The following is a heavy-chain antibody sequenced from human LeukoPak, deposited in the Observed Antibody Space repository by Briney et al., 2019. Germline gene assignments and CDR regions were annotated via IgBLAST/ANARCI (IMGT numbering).Heavy chain of an antibody. CDR2: INPNSGST. CDR3: ARDHRPIDYYDSSGYYFDY. Sequence: ASVKVSCKASGYTYTGYYMHWVRQAPGQGREGMGWINPNSGSTNYAQKFQGRVTMTRDTSNSTAYMELSRLRSDDTAVYYCARDHRPIDYYDSSGYYFDYWGQGTLVTVSS. V-gene: IGHV1-2*02. CDR1: GYTYTGYY. D-gene: IGHD3-22*01. J-gene: IGHJ4*02.